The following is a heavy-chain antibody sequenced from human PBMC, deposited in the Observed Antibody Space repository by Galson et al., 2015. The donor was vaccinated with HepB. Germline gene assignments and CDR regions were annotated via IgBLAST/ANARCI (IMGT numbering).Heavy chain of an antibody. J-gene: IGHJ4*02. CDR1: GFTVSSNY. Sequence: SLRLSCAASGFTVSSNYMSWVRQAPGKGLEWVSVIYSGGSTYYADSVKGRFTISRDNSKNTLYLQMNSLRAEDTAVYYCARGPFSQRGGPYYFDYWGQGTLVTVSS. CDR3: ARGPFSQRGGPYYFDY. D-gene: IGHD2/OR15-2a*01. V-gene: IGHV3-66*01. CDR2: IYSGGST.